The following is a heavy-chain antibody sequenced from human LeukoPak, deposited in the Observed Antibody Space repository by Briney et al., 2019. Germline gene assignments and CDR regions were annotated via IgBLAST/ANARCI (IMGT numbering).Heavy chain of an antibody. CDR2: IKSKSDGGTT. D-gene: IGHD3-10*01. J-gene: IGHJ4*02. V-gene: IGHV3-15*01. CDR3: TADPYYGALMINY. CDR1: EFTFSKAW. Sequence: PGGSLRLSCTASEFTFSKAWMSWVRQAPGKGLEWVGRIKSKSDGGTTDYAVPVNARFTISRDDSKNTLYLQLNSLRTEDTAVYYCTADPYYGALMINYWGQGTLVTVSS.